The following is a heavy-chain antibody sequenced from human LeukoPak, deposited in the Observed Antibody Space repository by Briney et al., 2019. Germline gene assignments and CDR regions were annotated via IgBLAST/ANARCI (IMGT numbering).Heavy chain of an antibody. CDR2: IIPIFGTA. CDR3: ARSGSYSIGPFDY. V-gene: IGHV1-69*13. CDR1: GGTFSSYA. J-gene: IGHJ4*02. D-gene: IGHD1-26*01. Sequence: GASVKVSCKASGGTFSSYAISWVRQAPGQGLEWMGGIIPIFGTANYAQKFQGRVTITADESTSTAYMELSSLRSEDTAVYYRARSGSYSIGPFDYWGQGTLVTVSS.